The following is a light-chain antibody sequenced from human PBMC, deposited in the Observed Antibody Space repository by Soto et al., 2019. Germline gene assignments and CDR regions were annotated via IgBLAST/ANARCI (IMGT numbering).Light chain of an antibody. CDR1: QSVFNNH. Sequence: EIVVTQSPSTLSLSPGERATLSCRASQSVFNNHIGWYQQKPGQAPRRLIFGASFRATGIPDRFSGSGSGTDFTLTISRLEPEDFAVYYCQQYGSSPTTFGQGTK. CDR2: GAS. V-gene: IGKV3-20*01. J-gene: IGKJ1*01. CDR3: QQYGSSPTT.